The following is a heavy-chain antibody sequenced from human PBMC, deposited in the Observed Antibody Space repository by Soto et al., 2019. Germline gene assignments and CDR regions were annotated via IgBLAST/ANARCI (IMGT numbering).Heavy chain of an antibody. CDR1: GGSISSGGYS. J-gene: IGHJ2*01. V-gene: IGHV4-30-2*01. CDR2: IFHRGST. D-gene: IGHD2-15*01. Sequence: QLQLQESGSGLVKPSQTLSLTCAVSGGSISSGGYSWSWLRQPPGKGLEWIGYIFHRGSTYYNPSLKSRVPISVDGSKTHFSLDLSSVTYADTAVYYCAREGGSCSPDGYFNVWGRCTLVTVSS. CDR3: AREGGSCSPDGYFNV.